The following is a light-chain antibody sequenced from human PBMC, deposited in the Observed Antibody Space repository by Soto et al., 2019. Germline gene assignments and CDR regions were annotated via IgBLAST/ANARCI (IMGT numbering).Light chain of an antibody. CDR3: SSWTSSTTQV. V-gene: IGLV2-14*01. Sequence: QSALTQPASVSGSPGQSITISCSGTSSDIGSYNHVAWYQQHPGKAPKLMIFEVNNRPSGVSNRFSGSKSGNTASLTISGLQAEDEADYYCSSWTSSTTQVLGGGTKLTVL. CDR1: SSDIGSYNH. CDR2: EVN. J-gene: IGLJ2*01.